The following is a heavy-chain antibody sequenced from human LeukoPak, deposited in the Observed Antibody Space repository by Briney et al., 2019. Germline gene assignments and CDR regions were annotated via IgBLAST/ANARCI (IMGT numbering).Heavy chain of an antibody. J-gene: IGHJ5*02. CDR3: TRGHHSSFNNWFDP. CDR1: GGFISPYY. D-gene: IGHD1-26*01. Sequence: SDTLSLTCNISGGFISPYYWSWMRDPPGRGREWLGYIFYTDSDDYNPSLKGRATFSLDEPTNQFSLHLKSVTAADTAFYFCTRGHHSSFNNWFDPWGQGTLVTVSS. V-gene: IGHV4-59*13. CDR2: IFYTDSD.